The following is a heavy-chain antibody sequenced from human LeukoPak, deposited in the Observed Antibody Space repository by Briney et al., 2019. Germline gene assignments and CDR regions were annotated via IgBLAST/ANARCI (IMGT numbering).Heavy chain of an antibody. J-gene: IGHJ4*02. CDR1: GFTVSSKY. D-gene: IGHD2-8*01. Sequence: PGGSLRLSCAASGFTVSSKYMSWVRQAPGKGLEWVSVIYSGGNTYYADSVKGRFSISRDISTNTLYLQMNSLRAEDTAVYYCAKDRLGRYCTNGVCYPNYYFDYWGQGTLVTVSS. CDR2: IYSGGNT. CDR3: AKDRLGRYCTNGVCYPNYYFDY. V-gene: IGHV3-66*01.